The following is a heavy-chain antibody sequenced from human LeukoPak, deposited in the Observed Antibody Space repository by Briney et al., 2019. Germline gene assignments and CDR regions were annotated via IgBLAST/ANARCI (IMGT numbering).Heavy chain of an antibody. CDR3: ARGVIAVAGTRWFDY. D-gene: IGHD6-19*01. V-gene: IGHV3-21*04. Sequence: GGSLRLSCTASGFTFSSYSMNWVRQAPGKGLEWVSSISTSSSYIYYADSLKGRFTISRDNARKSLYLQMNSLRAEDTAVYYCARGVIAVAGTRWFDYWGQGTLVTVSS. J-gene: IGHJ4*02. CDR2: ISTSSSYI. CDR1: GFTFSSYS.